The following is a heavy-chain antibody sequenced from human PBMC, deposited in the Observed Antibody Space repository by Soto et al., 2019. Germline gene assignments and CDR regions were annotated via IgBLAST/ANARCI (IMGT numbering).Heavy chain of an antibody. CDR1: GFTFSCSA. CDR2: ISSGGRST. D-gene: IGHD2-2*01. V-gene: IGHV3-23*01. CDR3: ARNVLRGYCSSSSCPFDP. J-gene: IGHJ5*02. Sequence: PGGSLRLSCAASGFTFSCSAMSWVRQAPGKGLEWVSGISSGGRSTDYADSVKGRFTISRDNSKNTLYLQMSSLRAEDTAAYYCARNVLRGYCSSSSCPFDPWGQGTLVTVSS.